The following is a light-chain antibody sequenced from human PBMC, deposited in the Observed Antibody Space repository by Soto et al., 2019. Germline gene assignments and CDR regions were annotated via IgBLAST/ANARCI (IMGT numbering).Light chain of an antibody. CDR1: SSDIGGYNY. CDR3: PSYTSSSTYV. Sequence: QSALAKPASVSESPGQSITISCAGTSSDIGGYNYVSWYQQHPDKAPNLMIYGVTNRPSGVSDRFSGSKSGNTASLTISGLQAEDEADYYCPSYTSSSTYVFGTGTKV. J-gene: IGLJ1*01. V-gene: IGLV2-14*01. CDR2: GVT.